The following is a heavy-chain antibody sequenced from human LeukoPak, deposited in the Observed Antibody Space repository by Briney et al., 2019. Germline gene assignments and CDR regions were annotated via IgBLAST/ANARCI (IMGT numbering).Heavy chain of an antibody. D-gene: IGHD2-21*02. J-gene: IGHJ3*02. CDR3: AREVTASSFDI. CDR2: INQDGSQN. V-gene: IGHV3-7*01. Sequence: GGSLRPSCAASGFSFSDYWMSWVRQAPGRGLEWVGNINQDGSQNSSVDSVKSRFTISRDNAKNSLYLQMNSLGAEDTALYYCAREVTASSFDILGQGTMVTVSS. CDR1: GFSFSDYW.